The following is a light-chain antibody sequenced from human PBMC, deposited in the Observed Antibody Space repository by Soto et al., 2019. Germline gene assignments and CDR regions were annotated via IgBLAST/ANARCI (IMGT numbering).Light chain of an antibody. V-gene: IGKV1-39*01. CDR3: QQSYHKPRT. J-gene: IGKJ2*01. CDR2: GAS. CDR1: QSINNF. Sequence: DIQMTQSPSSLSASVGDRVTIACRTSQSINNFLNWYQQKPGNAPKLLIYGASTLHREVPSRFSGSGSGTDFTLTITNVQPEDFATYFCQQSYHKPRTFGQGTTLEI.